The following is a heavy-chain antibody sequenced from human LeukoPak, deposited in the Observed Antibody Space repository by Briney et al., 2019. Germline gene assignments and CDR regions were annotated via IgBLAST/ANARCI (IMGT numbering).Heavy chain of an antibody. Sequence: SGPTLVRPTQTLTLTCTFSGFSLNTGGVGVAWIRQPPGKALEWLALIYWDDDERYSPSLRSRLTITKDTPRKQVVLRMTYMDPVDTASYYCPPTGYCSGCNCYHHDAFDISGQGTRVTVSS. CDR2: IYWDDDE. CDR1: GFSLNTGGVG. CDR3: PPTGYCSGCNCYHHDAFDI. D-gene: IGHD2-15*01. J-gene: IGHJ3*02. V-gene: IGHV2-5*02.